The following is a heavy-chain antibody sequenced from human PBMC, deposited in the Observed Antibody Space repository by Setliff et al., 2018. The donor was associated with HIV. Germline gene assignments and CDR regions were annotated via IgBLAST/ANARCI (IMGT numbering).Heavy chain of an antibody. D-gene: IGHD3-22*01. CDR3: TRGYDSSGYAFDS. V-gene: IGHV4-39*02. CDR2: IYYSGNI. Sequence: PSETLSLTCTVSGGSISSSSHYWGWIRQPPGKGLEWIGSIYYSGNIYYNPSLKNEVTISVDTSKNHLSLKLGSVTAADTAVYYCTRGYDSSGYAFDSWGQGTLVTVSS. CDR1: GGSISSSSHY. J-gene: IGHJ4*02.